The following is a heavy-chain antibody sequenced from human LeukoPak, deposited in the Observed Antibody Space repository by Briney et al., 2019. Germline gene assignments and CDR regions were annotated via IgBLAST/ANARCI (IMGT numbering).Heavy chain of an antibody. CDR3: ARALRTVWGYYFDY. V-gene: IGHV3-48*04. CDR2: ISSSSSTI. CDR1: GFTFSSYS. D-gene: IGHD4-17*01. J-gene: IGHJ4*02. Sequence: GGSLRLSCSASGFTFSSYSMNWVRQAPGKGLEWVSYISSSSSTIYYADSVKGRFTISRDNAKNSLYLLMNSLRAEDTAVYYCARALRTVWGYYFDYWGQGTLVTVSS.